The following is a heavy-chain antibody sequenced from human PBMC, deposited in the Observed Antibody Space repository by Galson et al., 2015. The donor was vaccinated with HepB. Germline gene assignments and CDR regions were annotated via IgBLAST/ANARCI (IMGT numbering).Heavy chain of an antibody. V-gene: IGHV1-2*02. CDR3: AYDSGALDLYYFDY. D-gene: IGHD3-22*01. CDR2: INPKSGGT. J-gene: IGHJ4*02. Sequence: SVKVSCKASGYTFAGYYIHWVRQAPGQGLEWMGWINPKSGGTNYAQKFQGRVTMTRDTSISAAYVELSGLTSDDTAVYYCAYDSGALDLYYFDYWGQGTLVTVSS. CDR1: GYTFAGYY.